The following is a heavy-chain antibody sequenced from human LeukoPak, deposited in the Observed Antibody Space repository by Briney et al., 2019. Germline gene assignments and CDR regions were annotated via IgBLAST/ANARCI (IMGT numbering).Heavy chain of an antibody. CDR2: IYYSGST. J-gene: IGHJ5*02. Sequence: SETLSLTCIVSGDSINSNIYYWGWVRQPPGKGLEWIGSIYYSGSTYYNPSLKSRVTVSVDTSKNQFSLKLSSVTAADTAVYYCARGTRSSTSRGVKNWFDPWGQGTLVTVSS. V-gene: IGHV4-39*07. CDR3: ARGTRSSTSRGVKNWFDP. CDR1: GDSINSNIYY. D-gene: IGHD2-2*01.